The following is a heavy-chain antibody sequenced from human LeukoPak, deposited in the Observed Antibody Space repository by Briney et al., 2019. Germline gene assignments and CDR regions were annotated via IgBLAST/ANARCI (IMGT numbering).Heavy chain of an antibody. D-gene: IGHD6-13*01. J-gene: IGHJ5*02. CDR2: INPNSGGT. CDR1: GYTFTGYY. CDR3: ARKSAGTEWFDP. V-gene: IGHV1-2*02. Sequence: GASVKVSCKASGYTFTGYYMHWVRQAPGQGLEWMGWINPNSGGTNYAQKFQGRVTMARDTSISTAYMELSRLRSDDTAVYYCARKSAGTEWFDPWGQGTLVTVSS.